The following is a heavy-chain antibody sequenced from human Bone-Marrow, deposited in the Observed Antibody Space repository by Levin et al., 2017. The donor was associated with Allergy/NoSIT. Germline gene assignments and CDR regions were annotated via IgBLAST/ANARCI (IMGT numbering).Heavy chain of an antibody. V-gene: IGHV5-51*01. Sequence: PGESLKISCQGSGYTFTNYWIGWVRQMPGRGLEWMGIIYPGDSDTTYSPSFQGQVTISVDRSISTAYLQWSSLKASDSAMYYCASHLAVAGRLDVFDLWGQGTMVTVSS. CDR1: GYTFTNYW. J-gene: IGHJ3*01. CDR3: ASHLAVAGRLDVFDL. CDR2: IYPGDSDT. D-gene: IGHD6-19*01.